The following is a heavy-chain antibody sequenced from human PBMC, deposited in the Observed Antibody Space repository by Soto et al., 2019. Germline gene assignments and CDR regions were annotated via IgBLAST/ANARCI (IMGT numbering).Heavy chain of an antibody. D-gene: IGHD4-4*01. Sequence: QVQLVESGGGVVQPGRSLRLSCAASGFTFSSYAMHWVRQAPGKGLEWVAVISYDGSNKYYADSVKGRFTISRDNSKNTLYLQMNSLRAEDTAVYYCARDWDLYSNYGDYWGQGTLVTVSS. V-gene: IGHV3-30-3*01. CDR2: ISYDGSNK. CDR3: ARDWDLYSNYGDY. J-gene: IGHJ4*02. CDR1: GFTFSSYA.